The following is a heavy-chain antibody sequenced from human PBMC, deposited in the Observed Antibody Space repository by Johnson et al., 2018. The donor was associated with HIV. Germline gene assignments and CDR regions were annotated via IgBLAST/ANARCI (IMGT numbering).Heavy chain of an antibody. CDR3: ARGVLAFDI. CDR2: ITTAGDT. CDR1: GFTFSDYY. D-gene: IGHD5/OR15-5a*01. V-gene: IGHV3-13*01. Sequence: VQLEESGGGLVKPGGSLRLSCAASGFTFSDYYMSWIRQGPGKGLEWVSGITTAGDTYYPGSVKGRFTIFRENVKNSLYLQMNSLRAGDTAVYYCARGVLAFDIWGQGTMVTVSS. J-gene: IGHJ3*02.